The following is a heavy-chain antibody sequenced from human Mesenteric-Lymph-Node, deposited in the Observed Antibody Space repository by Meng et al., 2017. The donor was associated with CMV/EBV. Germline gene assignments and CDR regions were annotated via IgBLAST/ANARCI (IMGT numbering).Heavy chain of an antibody. Sequence: SETLSLTCIVSGGSISSNSYYWGWIRQSPGKGLEWIGNIYYSGSTYYSPSLESRVTISVDTSKNQFSLKLSSVTAADTAVYYCASSPQDYDSSGYAAGYYFDYWGQGTLVTVSS. J-gene: IGHJ4*02. CDR3: ASSPQDYDSSGYAAGYYFDY. V-gene: IGHV4-39*07. CDR2: IYYSGST. CDR1: GGSISSNSYY. D-gene: IGHD3-22*01.